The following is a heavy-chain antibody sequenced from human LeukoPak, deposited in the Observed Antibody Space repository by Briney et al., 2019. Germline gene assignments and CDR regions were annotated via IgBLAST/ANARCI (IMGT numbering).Heavy chain of an antibody. J-gene: IGHJ6*02. V-gene: IGHV3-30*04. CDR2: ISYDGKYQ. CDR3: ARDGTLLGSDSNYYYGMDV. CDR1: GSTFRDYA. D-gene: IGHD2-21*02. Sequence: GGSLRLSCAASGSTFRDYAMHWVRQAPGKGLEWVALISYDGKYQFYADSVKGRFTISRDDSKNTLYVQMNSLRAEDTALYYCARDGTLLGSDSNYYYGMDVWGQGTTVTVSS.